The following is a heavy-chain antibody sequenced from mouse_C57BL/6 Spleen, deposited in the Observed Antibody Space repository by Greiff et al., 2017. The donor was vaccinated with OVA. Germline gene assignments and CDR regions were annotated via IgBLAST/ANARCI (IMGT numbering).Heavy chain of an antibody. D-gene: IGHD1-1*01. Sequence: QVQLQQPGAELVKPGASVKMSCKASGYTFTSYWITWVTQRPGQGLEWVGDIYPGSGSTNYNEKFKSKATLTVDTSSSTAYMQLSSLTSEDSAVYYCARGGNTTVVADYAMDYWGQGTSVTVSS. CDR1: GYTFTSYW. CDR3: ARGGNTTVVADYAMDY. J-gene: IGHJ4*01. V-gene: IGHV1-55*01. CDR2: IYPGSGST.